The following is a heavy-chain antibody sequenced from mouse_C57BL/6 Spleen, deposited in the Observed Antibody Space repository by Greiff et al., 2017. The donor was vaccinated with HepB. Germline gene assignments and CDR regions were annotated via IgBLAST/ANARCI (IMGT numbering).Heavy chain of an antibody. V-gene: IGHV3-6*01. CDR2: ISYDGSN. CDR3: AREESYWGQGS. D-gene: IGHD2-12*01. CDR1: GYSITSGYY. J-gene: IGHJ3*01. Sequence: DVHLVESGPGLVKPSQSLSLTCSVTGYSITSGYYWNWIRQFPGNKLEWMGYISYDGSNNYNPSLKNRISITRDTSKNQFFLKLNSVTTEDTATYYCAREESYWGQGSWGQGTLVTVSA.